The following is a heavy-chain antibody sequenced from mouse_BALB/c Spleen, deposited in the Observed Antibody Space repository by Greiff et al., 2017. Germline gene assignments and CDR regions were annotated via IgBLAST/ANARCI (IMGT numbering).Heavy chain of an antibody. CDR1: GFTFSSYA. Sequence: EVKVVESGGGLVKPGGSLKLSCAASGFTFSSYAMSWVRQTPEKRLEWVASISSGGSTYYPDSVKGRFTISRDNARNILYLQMSSLRSEDTAMYYCARGRVLSWFAYWGQGTLVTVSA. J-gene: IGHJ3*01. V-gene: IGHV5-6-5*01. CDR3: ARGRVLSWFAY. CDR2: ISSGGST.